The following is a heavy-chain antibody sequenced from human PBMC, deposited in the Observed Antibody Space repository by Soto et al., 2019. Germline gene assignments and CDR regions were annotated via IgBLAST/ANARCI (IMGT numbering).Heavy chain of an antibody. CDR2: IFPIFGSA. CDR1: GGTFNSYT. Sequence: QVQLVQSGAEVKNPGSSVKVSCKASGGTFNSYTISWVRQAPGQGLEWMGGIFPIFGSANYAQKFQGRVTIPADTSTTTAYMELSRVRSADTAIDYCARGRGVGVPGCTTDYQYSYFGMDVWGQGPTVTVSS. D-gene: IGHD2-2*01. CDR3: ARGRGVGVPGCTTDYQYSYFGMDV. J-gene: IGHJ6*02. V-gene: IGHV1-69*06.